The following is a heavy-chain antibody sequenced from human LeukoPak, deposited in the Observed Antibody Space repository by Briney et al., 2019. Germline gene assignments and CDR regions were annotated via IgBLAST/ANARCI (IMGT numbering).Heavy chain of an antibody. CDR3: ARYSSGWYRPFDY. CDR2: INHSRSI. Sequence: SETLSLTCAVYGGSFSGYYWSWIRQPPGKGLEWIGEINHSRSINYNPSLKSRVTLSVDRSKNQFSLNLTSVTAADTAVYYCARYSSGWYRPFDYWGQGTLVTVSS. J-gene: IGHJ4*02. V-gene: IGHV4-34*01. D-gene: IGHD6-19*01. CDR1: GGSFSGYY.